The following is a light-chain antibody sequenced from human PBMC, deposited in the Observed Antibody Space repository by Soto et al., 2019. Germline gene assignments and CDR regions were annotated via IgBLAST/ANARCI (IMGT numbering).Light chain of an antibody. Sequence: DIQMTQSPSTLSGYVGDRVTITCRASQTISSWLAWYQQKPGKAPKLLIYKASTLKSGVPSRFSGSGSGTEFTLTISSLQPDDFATYYCQHYNCYSEAFGQGSKVDIK. V-gene: IGKV1-5*03. CDR3: QHYNCYSEA. CDR1: QTISSW. CDR2: KAS. J-gene: IGKJ1*01.